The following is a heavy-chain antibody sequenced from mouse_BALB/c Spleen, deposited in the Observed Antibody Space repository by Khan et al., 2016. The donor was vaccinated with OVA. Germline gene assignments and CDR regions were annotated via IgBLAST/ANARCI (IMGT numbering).Heavy chain of an antibody. Sequence: VQLKESGPELVKPGASVKISCKASGYSFTGYFMNWVMQSPGKRLEWIGRINPHIGETFYNQKFKDKATLTVDESSSTAHMELRSLASEDSAVYYCARKVGSDFDYWGQGTTLTVSS. J-gene: IGHJ2*01. D-gene: IGHD1-1*01. CDR1: GYSFTGYF. CDR2: INPHIGET. CDR3: ARKVGSDFDY. V-gene: IGHV1-20*02.